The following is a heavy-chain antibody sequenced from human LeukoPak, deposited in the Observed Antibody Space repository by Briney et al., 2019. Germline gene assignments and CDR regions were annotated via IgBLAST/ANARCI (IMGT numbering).Heavy chain of an antibody. J-gene: IGHJ6*03. CDR3: ARVDRYYFYLDV. V-gene: IGHV1-69*05. Sequence: ASVKVSCKASGGTSSTYTITWVRQAPGQGLEWMGGIIPIFRTPNYAQKFQGRVTITTDESTSTAYMELSSLKSDDTAIYYCARVDRYYFYLDVWGKGTTVTVSS. CDR2: IIPIFRTP. CDR1: GGTSSTYT.